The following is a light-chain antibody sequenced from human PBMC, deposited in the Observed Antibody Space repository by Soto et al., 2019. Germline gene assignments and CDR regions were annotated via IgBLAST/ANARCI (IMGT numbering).Light chain of an antibody. J-gene: IGLJ3*02. CDR3: AAWDDSLSGPV. CDR2: SNN. Sequence: QSVLTQPPSAAGTPGQRVTISCSGSSSNIGSNTVNWYQQLPGTAPKLLIYSNNQRPSGVPDRFSGSKSGTSASLAISGLQSEDAADYYCAAWDDSLSGPVFGGGTKLTVL. CDR1: SSNIGSNT. V-gene: IGLV1-44*01.